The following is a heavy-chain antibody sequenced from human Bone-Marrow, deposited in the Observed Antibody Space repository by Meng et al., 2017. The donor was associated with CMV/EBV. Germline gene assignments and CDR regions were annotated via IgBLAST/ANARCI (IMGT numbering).Heavy chain of an antibody. CDR2: MNPNSDNT. V-gene: IGHV1-8*01. CDR3: ARARGYYGSGSYYPHFDY. D-gene: IGHD3-10*01. Sequence: ASVKVSCKASGYTFTTYDINWVRQATGQGLEWMGWMNPNSDNTGYAQKFQGRVTMTRNTSISTAYMELSSLRSEDTAMYYCARARGYYGSGSYYPHFDYWDQGTLVTVSS. J-gene: IGHJ4*02. CDR1: GYTFTTYD.